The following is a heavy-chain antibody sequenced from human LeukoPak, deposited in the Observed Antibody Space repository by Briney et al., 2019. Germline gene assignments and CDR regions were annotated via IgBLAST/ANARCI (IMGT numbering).Heavy chain of an antibody. D-gene: IGHD3-22*01. CDR1: GGSISSGGYY. CDR3: ARDSPYYYDSSGYSGAFDI. CDR2: IYYSGST. Sequence: SETLSLTCTVSGGSISSGGYYWSWIRQHPGKGLEWIGYIYYSGSTYYNPSLKSRVTISVDTSKNQFSLKLSSVTAADTAVYYCARDSPYYYDSSGYSGAFDIWGQGTMVTVSS. J-gene: IGHJ3*02. V-gene: IGHV4-31*03.